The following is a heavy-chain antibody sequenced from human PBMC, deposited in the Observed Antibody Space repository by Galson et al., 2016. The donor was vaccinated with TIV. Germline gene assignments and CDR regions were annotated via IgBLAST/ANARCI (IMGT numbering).Heavy chain of an antibody. Sequence: SVKVSCKASGDTFSSYPFNWVRQAPGQGLEWVGGFIPLFGTANYAQKFQGRVTISADESTSTLYMEVRSLRAEDTAVYYCAKDRNTAMDTYHYSYGMDVWGQGATVIVSS. D-gene: IGHD5-18*01. CDR2: FIPLFGTA. J-gene: IGHJ6*02. CDR1: GDTFSSYP. V-gene: IGHV1-69*13. CDR3: AKDRNTAMDTYHYSYGMDV.